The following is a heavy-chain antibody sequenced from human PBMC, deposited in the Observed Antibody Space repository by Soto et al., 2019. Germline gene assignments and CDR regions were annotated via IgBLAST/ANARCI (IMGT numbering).Heavy chain of an antibody. V-gene: IGHV4-59*01. J-gene: IGHJ4*02. Sequence: QVQLQESGPGLVKPSETLSLTCTVSGGSISSYYWSWIRQPPGKGLEWIGYIYYSGSTNYNPSLKSRVTISVDTSKNQFSLKLSSVTAADTAVYYCARDLYGDYASDWGQGTLVTVSS. D-gene: IGHD4-17*01. CDR1: GGSISSYY. CDR2: IYYSGST. CDR3: ARDLYGDYASD.